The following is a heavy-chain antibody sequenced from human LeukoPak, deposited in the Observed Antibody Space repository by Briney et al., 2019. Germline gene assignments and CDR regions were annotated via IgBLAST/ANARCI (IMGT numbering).Heavy chain of an antibody. CDR2: SNPSGGST. J-gene: IGHJ6*03. CDR1: GDTFTTDY. V-gene: IGHV1-46*01. D-gene: IGHD3-10*01. CDR3: ARARGSGSYYGHDHYYYHYMDG. Sequence: GASVKVSCKASGDTFTTDYIHWVRQGPGQGPEWMGVSNPSGGSTTNAQKFQGRVTMTRDTSTSTVYMELSSLRSEDTAIYYCARARGSGSYYGHDHYYYHYMDGWGKGTTVTVS.